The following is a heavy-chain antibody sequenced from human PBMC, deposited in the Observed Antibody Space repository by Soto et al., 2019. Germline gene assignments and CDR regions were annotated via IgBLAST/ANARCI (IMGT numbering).Heavy chain of an antibody. CDR3: ASTGGDYYDSSGYYSVFDY. D-gene: IGHD3-22*01. V-gene: IGHV4-38-2*01. CDR1: GYSISSGYY. J-gene: IGHJ4*02. Sequence: LSLTCAVSGYSISSGYYWGWIRQPPGKGLEWIGSIYHSGGTYYNPSLKSRVTISVDTSKNQFSLKLSSVTAADTAVYYCASTGGDYYDSSGYYSVFDYWGQGTLVTVSS. CDR2: IYHSGGT.